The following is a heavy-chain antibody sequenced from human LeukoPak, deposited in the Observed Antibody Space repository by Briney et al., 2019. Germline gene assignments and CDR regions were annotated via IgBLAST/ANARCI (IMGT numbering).Heavy chain of an antibody. CDR2: VISHSGGT. V-gene: IGHV1-2*06. Sequence: ASVKVSCKASGYTFSGYNMHWVRQAPGQGLEWMGRVISHSGGTNYAPRFQGRVAMTRDTSASTAYMELSRLKSDDTAVYYCARGYNYGHDYWGQGTLVTVSS. J-gene: IGHJ4*02. CDR1: GYTFSGYN. CDR3: ARGYNYGHDY. D-gene: IGHD5-18*01.